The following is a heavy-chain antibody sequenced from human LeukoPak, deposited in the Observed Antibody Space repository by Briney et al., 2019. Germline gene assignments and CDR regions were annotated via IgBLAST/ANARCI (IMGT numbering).Heavy chain of an antibody. CDR3: ASRSKATTNHPFDY. Sequence: IIYPGDSDTRYSPSFQGQVTISADKSISTAYLQWSSLKASDTAMYYCASRSKATTNHPFDYWGQGTLVTVSS. V-gene: IGHV5-51*01. CDR2: IYPGDSDT. J-gene: IGHJ4*02. D-gene: IGHD5-24*01.